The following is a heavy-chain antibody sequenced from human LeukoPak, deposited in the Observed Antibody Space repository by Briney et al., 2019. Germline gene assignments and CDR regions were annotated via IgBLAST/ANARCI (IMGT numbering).Heavy chain of an antibody. CDR3: ARVWDCGGDCYSYFDY. J-gene: IGHJ4*02. D-gene: IGHD2-21*01. V-gene: IGHV4-34*01. CDR2: INHSGST. CDR1: GESFSGYY. Sequence: SETLSLTCAVYGESFSGYYWSWIRQPPGKGLEWIGEINHSGSTNYNPSLKSRVTISVDASKNQFSLKLSSVTAADTAVYYCARVWDCGGDCYSYFDYWGQGTLVTVSS.